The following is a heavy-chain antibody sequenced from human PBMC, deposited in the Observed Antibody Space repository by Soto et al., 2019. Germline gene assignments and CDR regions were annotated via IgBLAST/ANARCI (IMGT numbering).Heavy chain of an antibody. CDR1: GFTFSSYA. D-gene: IGHD2-2*02. CDR3: AKVHEYPLTYYYYGMDV. V-gene: IGHV3-23*01. Sequence: GGSLRLSCAASGFTFSSYAMSWVRQAPGKGLEWVSAISGSGGSTYYADSVKGRFTISRDNSKNTLYLQMNSLRAEDTAVYYCAKVHEYPLTYYYYGMDVWGQGTTVTVSS. CDR2: ISGSGGST. J-gene: IGHJ6*02.